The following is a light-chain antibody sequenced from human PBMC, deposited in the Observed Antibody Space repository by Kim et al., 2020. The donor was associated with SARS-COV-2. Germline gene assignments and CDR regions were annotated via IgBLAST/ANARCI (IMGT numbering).Light chain of an antibody. Sequence: LSPGGRATLSCRASQSLSSSYVAWYQQKPGQAPRLLIYGAASRATGIPDRFSGSGSGTDFTLTISRLEPEDFAVYYCQQYGNSPTFGQGTKVDIK. CDR3: QQYGNSPT. J-gene: IGKJ1*01. V-gene: IGKV3-20*01. CDR1: QSLSSSY. CDR2: GAA.